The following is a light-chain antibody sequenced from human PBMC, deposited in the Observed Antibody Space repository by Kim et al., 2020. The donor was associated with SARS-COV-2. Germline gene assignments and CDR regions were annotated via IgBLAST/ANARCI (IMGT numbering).Light chain of an antibody. CDR3: QQAYTTPYT. J-gene: IGKJ2*01. Sequence: SASVGYRVTFAGRASQSINNYLTWYQQKPGKAPKALMYHASSLQSGVPSRFSGSGSGTDFTLTISSLQPEDFATYYCQQAYTTPYTFGQGTKLEI. CDR1: QSINNY. CDR2: HAS. V-gene: IGKV1-39*01.